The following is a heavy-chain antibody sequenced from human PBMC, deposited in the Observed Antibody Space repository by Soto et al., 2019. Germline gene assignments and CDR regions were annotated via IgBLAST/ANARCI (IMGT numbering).Heavy chain of an antibody. J-gene: IGHJ6*03. CDR3: ARARKSTTVTYYYYYYYMDV. V-gene: IGHV3-53*04. D-gene: IGHD4-17*01. Sequence: GSLRLSCAASGCTVSSNHMSWVRQAPGKGLEWVSVIYSGGSTYYADSVKGRFTISRHNSKNTLYLQMNSLRAEDTAVYYCARARKSTTVTYYYYYYYMDVWGKGTTVTVSS. CDR1: GCTVSSNH. CDR2: IYSGGST.